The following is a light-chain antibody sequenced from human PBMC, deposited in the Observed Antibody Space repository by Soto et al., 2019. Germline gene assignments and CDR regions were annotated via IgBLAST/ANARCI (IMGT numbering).Light chain of an antibody. CDR2: YIS. CDR1: QSVSSSY. J-gene: IGKJ5*01. CDR3: QQHNQWPIT. Sequence: EIVITQSPRTLSLSPGERATLSCRASQSVSSSYLAWYQQKPGQAPRLLIYYISTRATGIPARFSGSGSGTEFTLTINSLQSEDSAVYYCQQHNQWPITFGQGARLEIK. V-gene: IGKV3D-15*01.